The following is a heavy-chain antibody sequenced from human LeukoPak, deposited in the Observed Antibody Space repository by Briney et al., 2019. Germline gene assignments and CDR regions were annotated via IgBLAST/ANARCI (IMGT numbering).Heavy chain of an antibody. CDR2: IYPGGAV. CDR1: EFTVTTNY. J-gene: IGHJ3*02. V-gene: IGHV3-53*01. CDR3: VRGPRNYDDSGFHYGVFDI. Sequence: GGSLRLSCAASEFTVTTNYMSWVRQAPGKGLQWVSVIYPGGAVYYADSVKGRFIISRDNSKNTLSLQMNSLTADDTAVYYCVRGPRNYDDSGFHYGVFDIWGQGTVVTVSS. D-gene: IGHD4/OR15-4a*01.